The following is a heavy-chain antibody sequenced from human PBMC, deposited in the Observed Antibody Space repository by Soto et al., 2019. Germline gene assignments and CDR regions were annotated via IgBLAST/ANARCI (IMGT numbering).Heavy chain of an antibody. CDR2: IYYSGST. D-gene: IGHD3-9*01. CDR3: VRQYYDLLTGYTTFDY. CDR1: GGSISNYY. J-gene: IGHJ4*02. V-gene: IGHV4-59*08. Sequence: PSEILSLTCTVSGGSISNYYWSWIRQPPGKGLEWIGYIYYSGSTSYNPSLKSRVTISVDTSKNQFSLKLTSVTAADTAVYYCVRQYYDLLTGYTTFDYWGQGTLVTVSS.